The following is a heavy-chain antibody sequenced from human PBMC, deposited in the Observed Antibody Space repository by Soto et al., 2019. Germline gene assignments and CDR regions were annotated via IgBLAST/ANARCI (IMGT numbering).Heavy chain of an antibody. J-gene: IGHJ4*02. V-gene: IGHV3-23*01. Sequence: PGGSLRLSCAASGFTFSSYAMSWVRQAPGKGLEWASAISGSGGSTYYADSVKGRFTISRDNSKNTLYLQMNSLRAEDTAVYYCAKTYGDYLLYYFDYWGQGTLVTVSS. CDR1: GFTFSSYA. CDR2: ISGSGGST. CDR3: AKTYGDYLLYYFDY. D-gene: IGHD4-17*01.